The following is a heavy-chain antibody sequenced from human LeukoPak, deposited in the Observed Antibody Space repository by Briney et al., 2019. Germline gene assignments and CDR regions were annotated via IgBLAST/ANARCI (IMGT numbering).Heavy chain of an antibody. V-gene: IGHV4-59*11. J-gene: IGHJ5*02. D-gene: IGHD2-2*01. CDR1: GGSISSHF. Sequence: PSETLSLTCILSGGSISSHFWTWIRQPPEKGLEWIGYIHYSGSPNYNTSLKSRVSISVDTSKSEFSLKLSSVTAADTAVYYWARDFLECSRASCLNWFDPWCQGTLVTVSS. CDR2: IHYSGSP. CDR3: ARDFLECSRASCLNWFDP.